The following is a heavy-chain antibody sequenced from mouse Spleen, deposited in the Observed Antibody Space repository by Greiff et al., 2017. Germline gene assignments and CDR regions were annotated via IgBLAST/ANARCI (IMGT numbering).Heavy chain of an antibody. CDR2: IDPETGGT. CDR1: GYTFTDYE. Sequence: QVTLKVSGAELVRPGASVTLSCKASGYTFTDYEMHWVKQTPVHGLEWIGAIDPETGGTAYNQKFKGKAILTADKSSSTAYMELRSLTSEDSAVYYCTRESVVAKAYWGQGTLVTVSA. D-gene: IGHD1-1*01. J-gene: IGHJ3*01. CDR3: TRESVVAKAY. V-gene: IGHV1-15*01.